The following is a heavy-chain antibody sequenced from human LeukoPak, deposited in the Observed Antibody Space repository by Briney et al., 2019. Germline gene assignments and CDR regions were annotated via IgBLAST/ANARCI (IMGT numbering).Heavy chain of an antibody. CDR1: GGTFSSYS. CDR2: INPNSGGT. CDR3: ARATGSPGWFDP. V-gene: IGHV1-2*04. D-gene: IGHD1-26*01. J-gene: IGHJ5*02. Sequence: ASVKVSCKASGGTFSSYSISWVRQAPGQGLEWMGWINPNSGGTNYAQKFQGWVTMTRDTSISTAYMELSRLRSDDTAVYYCARATGSPGWFDPWGQGTLVTVSS.